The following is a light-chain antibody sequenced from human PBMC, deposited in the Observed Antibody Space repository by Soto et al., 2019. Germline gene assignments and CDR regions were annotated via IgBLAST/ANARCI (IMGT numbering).Light chain of an antibody. J-gene: IGKJ5*01. CDR3: QQYGSSSIT. V-gene: IGKV3-20*01. CDR1: QSVSSSY. Sequence: EIELTQSPGTLSLSPGERATLSCRASQSVSSSYLAWYQQKPGQAPRLLIYGASSRATGIPDRFSGSGSGTDFTLTISRLEPEDFAVYYCQQYGSSSITFGQGTRLEI. CDR2: GAS.